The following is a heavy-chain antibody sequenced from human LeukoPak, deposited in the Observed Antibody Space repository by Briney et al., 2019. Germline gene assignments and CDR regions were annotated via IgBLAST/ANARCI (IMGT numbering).Heavy chain of an antibody. V-gene: IGHV3-15*01. CDR2: IKSKTDGGTT. CDR3: ATSRRWFGESKY. Sequence: GGSLRLSCAASGFTFSNAWMSWVRQAPGKGLEWVGRIKSKTDGGTTDYAAPVKGRFTISRDDSKNTLYLQMNSLKTEDTAVYYCATSRRWFGESKYWGQGTLVTVSS. CDR1: GFTFSNAW. J-gene: IGHJ4*02. D-gene: IGHD3-10*01.